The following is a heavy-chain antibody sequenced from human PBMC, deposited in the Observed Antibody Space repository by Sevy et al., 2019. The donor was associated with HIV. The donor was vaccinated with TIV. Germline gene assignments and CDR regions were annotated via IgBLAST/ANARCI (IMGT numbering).Heavy chain of an antibody. CDR3: ARRDGYSSIDY. D-gene: IGHD4-4*01. J-gene: IGHJ4*02. CDR2: IDPDDSDT. CDR1: GYSFTRYW. Sequence: GESLKISCKASGYSFTRYWIGWVRQMPGKGPEWMGIIDPDDSDTRYSPSFRGQVTISADKSISTAYLQWSSLKASDTAMYYCARRDGYSSIDYWGQGTLVTVSS. V-gene: IGHV5-51*01.